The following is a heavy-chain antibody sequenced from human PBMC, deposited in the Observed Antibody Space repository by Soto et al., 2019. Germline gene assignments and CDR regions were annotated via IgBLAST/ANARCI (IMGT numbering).Heavy chain of an antibody. Sequence: QVQLQQWGAGLLKPSETLSLTCAVYGGSFSGYYWSWIRQPPGKGLEWIGEINHSGSTNYNPSLKGRVTISVDTSKKQFSLKLSSVTAADTAVYYCARRFAHYDILTGYLYFDYWGQGTLVTVSS. CDR2: INHSGST. CDR3: ARRFAHYDILTGYLYFDY. D-gene: IGHD3-9*01. J-gene: IGHJ4*02. V-gene: IGHV4-34*01. CDR1: GGSFSGYY.